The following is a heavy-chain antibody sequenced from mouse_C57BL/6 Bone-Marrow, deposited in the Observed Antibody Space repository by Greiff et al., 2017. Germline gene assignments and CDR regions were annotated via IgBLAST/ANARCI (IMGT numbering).Heavy chain of an antibody. D-gene: IGHD1-1*01. J-gene: IGHJ3*01. V-gene: IGHV14-3*01. CDR3: APYYYGSSYGCAY. CDR2: IDTATGNT. Sequence: EVQLQQSVAELVRPGASVKLSCTASGFNIKNTYMHWVKQRPEQGLEWIGRIDTATGNTKYAPKFQGKATITADTSSNTAYLQLSSLTSEDTAIYYCAPYYYGSSYGCAYWGQGTLVTVSA. CDR1: GFNIKNTY.